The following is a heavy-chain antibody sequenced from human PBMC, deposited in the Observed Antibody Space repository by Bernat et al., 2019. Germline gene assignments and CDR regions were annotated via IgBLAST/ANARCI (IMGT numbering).Heavy chain of an antibody. J-gene: IGHJ6*03. CDR1: GFTFSSYS. D-gene: IGHD1-1*01. Sequence: EVQLVESGGGLVKPGGSLRLSCAASGFTFSSYSMNWVRQAPGKGLEWVSYISISSSYIYYADSVKGRFTISRDNATNSLYLQMNSLRAEDTDVYYCARDTTGTTGGYYYYYMDVWGKGTTVTVSS. CDR3: ARDTTGTTGGYYYYYMDV. CDR2: ISISSSYI. V-gene: IGHV3-21*05.